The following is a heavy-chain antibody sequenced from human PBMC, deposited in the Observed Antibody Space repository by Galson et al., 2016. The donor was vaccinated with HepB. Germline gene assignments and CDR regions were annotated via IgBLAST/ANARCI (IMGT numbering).Heavy chain of an antibody. J-gene: IGHJ4*02. D-gene: IGHD6-13*01. CDR2: VSGSGDNT. CDR3: AKGRSAIAAAGLNY. CDR1: GFTFRDFP. Sequence: SLRLSCAASGFTFRDFPMVWVRQAPGQGLEWVSVVSGSGDNTYYADSVKGRLTISRDNSNDALFLQMNSLRVEDTAVYYCAKGRSAIAAAGLNYWGQGTLVTVSS. V-gene: IGHV3-23*01.